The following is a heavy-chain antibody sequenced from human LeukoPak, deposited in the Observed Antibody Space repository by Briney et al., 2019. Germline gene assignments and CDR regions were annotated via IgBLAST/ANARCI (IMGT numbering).Heavy chain of an antibody. D-gene: IGHD5-18*01. CDR2: ICTSGST. CDR1: GGSFSSYY. CDR3: ARGIAIQLWFDP. V-gene: IGHV4-59*10. J-gene: IGHJ5*02. Sequence: SETLSLTCAVYGGSFSSYYWSWIRQPAGKGLEWIGRICTSGSTNYNPSLKSRVTMSLDTSTNQFSLKLSSMTTAATAAYYCARGIAIQLWFDPWGQGTLVTAS.